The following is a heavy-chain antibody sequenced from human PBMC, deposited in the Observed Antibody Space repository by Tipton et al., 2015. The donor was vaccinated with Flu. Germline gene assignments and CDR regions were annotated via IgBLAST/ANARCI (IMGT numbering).Heavy chain of an antibody. D-gene: IGHD3-10*02. J-gene: IGHJ4*02. Sequence: GLVKPSETLSLTCTVSSGSIRSYHWSWIRQPPGKGLEWIGNLYYSGTTTYSPSLRSRATISEDTSKSQFSLKLRSVTAADTAVYYCARLSYYDVDLKNFYFDYWGQGALVTVSS. CDR2: LYYSGTT. V-gene: IGHV4-59*08. CDR3: ARLSYYDVDLKNFYFDY. CDR1: SGSIRSYH.